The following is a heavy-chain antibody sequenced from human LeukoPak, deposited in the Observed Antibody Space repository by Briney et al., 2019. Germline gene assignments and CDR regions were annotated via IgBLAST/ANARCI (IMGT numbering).Heavy chain of an antibody. Sequence: LETLALTCTVSGDSMDSYYWSWIRQPPGEGLQGIGDVFYSWPTNYGASLKGRVAISVDRSKNQVSLKLTSLGFGDTARYYCAGRSARYFDSWGQGTPVTVSS. V-gene: IGHV4-59*08. CDR1: GDSMDSYY. CDR2: VFYSWPT. CDR3: AGRSARYFDS. D-gene: IGHD1-26*01. J-gene: IGHJ4*02.